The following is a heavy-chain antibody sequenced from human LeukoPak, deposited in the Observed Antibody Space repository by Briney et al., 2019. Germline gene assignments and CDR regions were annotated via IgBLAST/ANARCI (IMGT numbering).Heavy chain of an antibody. V-gene: IGHV3-30*18. CDR1: GFXFSSYG. CDR3: AKVDTDYYDSSGYYAGQYFQH. CDR2: ISYDGSNK. Sequence: PGGSLRLSCAASGFXFSSYGMHWVRQAPGKGLEWLAVISYDGSNKYYADSVKGRFTISRDNSKNTLYLQMNSLRTEDTAMYYCAKVDTDYYDSSGYYAGQYFQHWGQGTLVTVSS. J-gene: IGHJ1*01. D-gene: IGHD3-22*01.